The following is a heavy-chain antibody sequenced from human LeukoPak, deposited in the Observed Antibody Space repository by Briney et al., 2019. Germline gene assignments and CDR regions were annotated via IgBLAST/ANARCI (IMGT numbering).Heavy chain of an antibody. Sequence: ASVKVSCKASGYTFTSYGISWVRQAPGQGLEWMGWISAYNGNTNYAQKLQGRVTMTTDTSTSTAYMELRSLRSDDTAVYYCARGGLLRYFDWSPSDAFDIWGQGTMVTVSS. V-gene: IGHV1-18*01. CDR2: ISAYNGNT. D-gene: IGHD3-9*01. J-gene: IGHJ3*02. CDR3: ARGGLLRYFDWSPSDAFDI. CDR1: GYTFTSYG.